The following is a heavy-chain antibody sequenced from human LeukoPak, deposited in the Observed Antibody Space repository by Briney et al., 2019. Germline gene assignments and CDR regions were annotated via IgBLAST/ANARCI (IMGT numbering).Heavy chain of an antibody. CDR3: ARWVAVAGTRAFDI. J-gene: IGHJ3*02. CDR2: IYTSGST. V-gene: IGHV4-61*02. D-gene: IGHD6-19*01. Sequence: SQTLSLTCTVSGGSISSGSYYWSWIRQPAGKGLEWIGRIYTSGSTNYNPSLKSRVTISVDTSKNQFSLKLSSVTAADTAVYYCARWVAVAGTRAFDIWGQGTMVTVSS. CDR1: GGSISSGSYY.